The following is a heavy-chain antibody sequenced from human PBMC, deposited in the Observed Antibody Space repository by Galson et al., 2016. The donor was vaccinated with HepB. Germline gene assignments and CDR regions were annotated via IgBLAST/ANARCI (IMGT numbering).Heavy chain of an antibody. D-gene: IGHD6-19*01. CDR3: ARDPRSGSGWRLDY. V-gene: IGHV3-21*01. Sequence: SLRLSCAVSGFIFSTSTMDWVRQAPGKGLEWVSSISRSGTSIYYADSVKGRVTISRDNANNSVYLQMNSLRAYDTAVYYCARDPRSGSGWRLDYWGQGTLVTVSS. J-gene: IGHJ4*02. CDR2: ISRSGTSI. CDR1: GFIFSTST.